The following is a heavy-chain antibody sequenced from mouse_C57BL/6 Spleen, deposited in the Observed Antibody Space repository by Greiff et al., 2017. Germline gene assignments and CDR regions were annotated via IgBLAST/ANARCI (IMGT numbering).Heavy chain of an antibody. D-gene: IGHD3-2*02. V-gene: IGHV14-4*01. Sequence: EVHLVESGAELVRPGASVKLSCTASGFNIKDDYMHWVKQRPEQGLEWIGWIDPENGDTEYASKFQGKATITADTSSNTAYLQLSSLTSEDTAVYYCTGGAAQPYFDYWGQGTTLTVSS. CDR1: GFNIKDDY. CDR2: IDPENGDT. CDR3: TGGAAQPYFDY. J-gene: IGHJ2*01.